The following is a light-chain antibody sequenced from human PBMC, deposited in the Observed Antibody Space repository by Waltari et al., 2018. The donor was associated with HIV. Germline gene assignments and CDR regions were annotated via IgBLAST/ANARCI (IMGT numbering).Light chain of an antibody. CDR2: GVT. J-gene: IGLJ3*02. V-gene: IGLV2-14*03. CDR1: NTDIGAFAL. CDR3: SSYSTLKTIL. Sequence: QSALTQPASVSGSPGQSVTISCTGGNTDIGAFALVSWYQQRSGEAPQLIIFGVTSRPAGVSSRFSGFKSGHTASLTISGLHDGDEAYYFCSSYSTLKTILFGGGTKLTV.